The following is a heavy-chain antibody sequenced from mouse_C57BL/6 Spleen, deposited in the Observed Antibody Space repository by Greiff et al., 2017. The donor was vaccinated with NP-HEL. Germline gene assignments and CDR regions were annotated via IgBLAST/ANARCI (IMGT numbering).Heavy chain of an antibody. CDR1: GYTFTSYG. CDR2: IYPRSGNT. CDR3: ARGLDSSGGSAY. V-gene: IGHV1-81*01. J-gene: IGHJ3*01. D-gene: IGHD3-2*02. Sequence: QVQLQQSGAELARPGASVKLSCKASGYTFTSYGISWVKQRTGQGLEWIGEIYPRSGNTYYNEKFKGKATLTADKSSSTAYMELRSLTSEDSAVYFCARGLDSSGGSAYWGQGTLVTVSA.